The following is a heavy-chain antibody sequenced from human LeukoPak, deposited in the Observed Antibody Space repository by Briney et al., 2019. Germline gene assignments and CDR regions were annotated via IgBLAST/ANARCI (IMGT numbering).Heavy chain of an antibody. CDR3: ARYDDFWSGYRRYYYGMDV. D-gene: IGHD3-3*01. J-gene: IGHJ6*02. CDR1: GFTFSSYW. CDR2: IRQDGSEK. Sequence: GGSLRLSCAASGFTFSSYWMSWVRQAPGKGLEWVANIRQDGSEKYYVDSVKGRFTISRDNAKNSLYLQMNSPRAEDTAVYYCARYDDFWSGYRRYYYGMDVWGQGTTVTVSS. V-gene: IGHV3-7*01.